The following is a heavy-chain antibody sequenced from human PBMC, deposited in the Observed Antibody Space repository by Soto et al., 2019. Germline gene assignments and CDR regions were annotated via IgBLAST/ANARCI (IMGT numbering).Heavy chain of an antibody. V-gene: IGHV3-53*01. CDR3: ATAGGGGGY. D-gene: IGHD3-10*01. Sequence: EVQLVESGGGLIQPGGSLRLSCAVSGFTVSNNYMSWVRQAPGKGLEGVSVIYSGGYTAYGDSVKGRFTISRDNSKNTIYLKKNTRGAADAAGYYCATAGGGGGYWGQGTLVTVSS. CDR2: IYSGGYT. CDR1: GFTVSNNY. J-gene: IGHJ4*02.